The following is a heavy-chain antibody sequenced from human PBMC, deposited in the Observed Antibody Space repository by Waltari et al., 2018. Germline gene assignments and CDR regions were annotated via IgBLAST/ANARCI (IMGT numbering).Heavy chain of an antibody. Sequence: QVQLVQSGAEVKKPGASVKVSCKASGYNFNDYVLHWVRQAPGQSLEWRGWINYVTGKTIYAQKCQRIVIPTRDTPASTAYVELSSLASEDTAVYYCARTTHEIEDYAQYWGQGTLVTVSS. D-gene: IGHD2-2*01. CDR3: ARTTHEIEDYAQY. CDR1: GYNFNDYV. J-gene: IGHJ1*01. CDR2: INYVTGKT. V-gene: IGHV1-3*01.